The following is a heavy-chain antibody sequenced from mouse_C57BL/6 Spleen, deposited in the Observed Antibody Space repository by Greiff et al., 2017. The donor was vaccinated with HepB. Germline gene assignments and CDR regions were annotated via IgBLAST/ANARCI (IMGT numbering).Heavy chain of an antibody. D-gene: IGHD1-1*01. CDR1: GYSFTGYY. J-gene: IGHJ1*03. CDR2: INPSTGGT. CDR3: ARVYGSSYDWYFDV. V-gene: IGHV1-42*01. Sequence: EVQLQQSGPELVKPGASVKISCKASGYSFTGYYMNWVKQSPEKSLEWIGEINPSTGGTTYNQKFKAKATLTVDKSSSTAYMQLKSLTSEDSAVYYCARVYGSSYDWYFDVWGTGTTVTVSS.